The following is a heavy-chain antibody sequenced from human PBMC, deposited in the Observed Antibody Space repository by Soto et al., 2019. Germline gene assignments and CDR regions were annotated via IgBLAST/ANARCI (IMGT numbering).Heavy chain of an antibody. CDR2: ISRDGSYI. D-gene: IGHD3-3*01. J-gene: IGHJ5*01. CDR3: ARTRNGGVADSFDS. CDR1: GFTFSRHA. V-gene: IGHV3-30*04. Sequence: SLRLSCAASGFTFSRHAIHWVRLTPGRGLEWVLAISRDGSYIYYTDSAKGRFTVSRDNSKNTVFVQMNRLIPDDTALYFCARTRNGGVADSFDSWGQGTRVTVSS.